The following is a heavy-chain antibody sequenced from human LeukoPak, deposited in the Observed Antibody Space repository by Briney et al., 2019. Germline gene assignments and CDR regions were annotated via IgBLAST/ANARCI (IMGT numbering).Heavy chain of an antibody. J-gene: IGHJ4*02. CDR2: ISYDGSNK. V-gene: IGHV3-30*18. CDR1: GFTFSSYG. Sequence: GGSLRLSCAASGFTFSSYGMHWVRQAPGKGLEWVAVISYDGSNKYYADSVKGRFTISRDNSKNTLYLQMNSLRAEDTAVYYCAKGKASGWYIVDYWGQGTLVTVSS. D-gene: IGHD6-19*01. CDR3: AKGKASGWYIVDY.